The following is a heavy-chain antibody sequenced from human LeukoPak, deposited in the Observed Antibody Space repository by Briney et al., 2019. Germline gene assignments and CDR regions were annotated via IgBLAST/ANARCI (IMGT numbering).Heavy chain of an antibody. V-gene: IGHV3-74*01. CDR3: ARLQGITPQPMTEGFDI. J-gene: IGHJ3*02. CDR1: GFSLSTSW. D-gene: IGHD3-16*01. CDR2: ISPDGSST. Sequence: GGSLRLSCAPSGFSLSTSWMLWVRQTPGKGLVWLSRISPDGSSTSYADSVKGRFTVSRDIARNTVTLQMNSLRAEDSAVYYCARLQGITPQPMTEGFDIWGQGTMVTVSS.